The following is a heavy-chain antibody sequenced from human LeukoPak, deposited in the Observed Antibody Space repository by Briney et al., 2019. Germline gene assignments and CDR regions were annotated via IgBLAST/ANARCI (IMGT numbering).Heavy chain of an antibody. CDR3: ARDHYDSTSRYYFYMDV. J-gene: IGHJ6*03. D-gene: IGHD3-22*01. CDR1: GGSISSYY. V-gene: IGHV4-4*07. Sequence: SETLSLTCTVSGGSISSYYWSWIRQPAGKGLEWVGRISPSGNTNYNPSLKSRVTMSVHTSKNQFSLKLTSVTAADTAVYYCARDHYDSTSRYYFYMDVWGKGTTVTVSS. CDR2: ISPSGNT.